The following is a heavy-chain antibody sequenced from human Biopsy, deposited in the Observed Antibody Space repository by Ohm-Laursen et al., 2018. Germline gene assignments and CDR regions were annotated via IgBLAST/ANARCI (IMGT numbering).Heavy chain of an antibody. CDR2: IHGSGRT. CDR3: AVAGGHSF. J-gene: IGHJ4*02. D-gene: IGHD6-13*01. V-gene: IGHV3-66*01. CDR1: GFTLSGYG. Sequence: SLRLSCAASGFTLSGYGMNWVRQAPGKGLEWVSMIHGSGRTNYADSVKGRITVSRGNSKDTVQLQMNALSVDDAAMYYWAVAGGHSFWGQGALVTVSS.